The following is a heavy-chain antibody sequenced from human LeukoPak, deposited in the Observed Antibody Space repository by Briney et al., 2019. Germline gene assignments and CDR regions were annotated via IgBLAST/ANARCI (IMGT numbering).Heavy chain of an antibody. CDR3: ASGSETWGLLPKFYFAY. Sequence: SETLSLTCTVSGDSFSSYYWSWIRQPPGKRLEWIGSIYYSGSTDYNPSLKSRVTTSIDTSKSQFSLMLSSVTAADTAMYYCASGSETWGLLPKFYFAYWGQGTLVTVSS. J-gene: IGHJ4*02. V-gene: IGHV4-59*01. D-gene: IGHD1-26*01. CDR1: GDSFSSYY. CDR2: IYYSGST.